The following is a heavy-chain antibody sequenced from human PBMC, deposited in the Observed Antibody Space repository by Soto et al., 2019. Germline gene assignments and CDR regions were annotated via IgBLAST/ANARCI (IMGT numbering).Heavy chain of an antibody. J-gene: IGHJ6*02. V-gene: IGHV3-11*05. CDR1: GFTFSDYY. D-gene: IGHD3-10*01. Sequence: GSLRLSCAASGFTFSDYYMSWIRRAPGKGLEWVSYISSSSSYTNYADSVKGRFTISRDNAKNSLYLQMNSLRAEDTAVYYCARDPASITMVRGVVYYYYYGMDVWGQGTTVTVSS. CDR3: ARDPASITMVRGVVYYYYYGMDV. CDR2: ISSSSSYT.